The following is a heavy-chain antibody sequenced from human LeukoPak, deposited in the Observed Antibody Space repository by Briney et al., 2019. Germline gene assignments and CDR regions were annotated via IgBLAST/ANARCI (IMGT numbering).Heavy chain of an antibody. V-gene: IGHV4-30-4*02. J-gene: IGHJ4*02. Sequence: SETLSLTCTVSGGSISSGDYYWSWIRQPPGKGLEWIGCIYYSGSTYYTPSLRGRVTISVDTSKNQFSLKLSSVTAADTAVYYCARVGGIAAGIDYWGQGTLVTVSS. CDR1: GGSISSGDYY. CDR3: ARVGGIAAGIDY. D-gene: IGHD6-13*01. CDR2: IYYSGST.